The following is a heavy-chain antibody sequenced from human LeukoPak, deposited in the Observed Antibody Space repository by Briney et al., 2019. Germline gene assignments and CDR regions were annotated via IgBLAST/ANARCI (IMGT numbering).Heavy chain of an antibody. J-gene: IGHJ6*03. CDR3: ARVRMVRGVIMRGYYYYYMDV. CDR1: GGSISSYY. V-gene: IGHV4-59*01. D-gene: IGHD3-10*01. CDR2: IYYSGST. Sequence: SETLSLTCIVSGGSISSYYWSWIRQPPGKGLEWIGYIYYSGSTNYNPSLKSRVTISVDTSKNQFSLKLSSVTAADTAVYYCARVRMVRGVIMRGYYYYYMDVWGKGTTVTVSS.